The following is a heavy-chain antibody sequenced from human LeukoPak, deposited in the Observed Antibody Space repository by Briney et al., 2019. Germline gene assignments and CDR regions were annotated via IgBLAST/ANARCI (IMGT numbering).Heavy chain of an antibody. CDR2: IYYSGST. Sequence: SETLSLTCTVSGGSISSGDYYWSWIRQPPGKGLEWIGYIYYSGSTYYNPSLKSRVTISVDTSKNQFSLKLSSVTAADTAVYYCARVLVVVAARNWFDPWGREPWSPSPQ. V-gene: IGHV4-30-4*01. CDR3: ARVLVVVAARNWFDP. CDR1: GGSISSGDYY. D-gene: IGHD2-15*01. J-gene: IGHJ5*02.